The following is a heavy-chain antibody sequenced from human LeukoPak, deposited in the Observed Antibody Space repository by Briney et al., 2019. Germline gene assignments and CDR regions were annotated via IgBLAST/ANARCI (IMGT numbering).Heavy chain of an antibody. J-gene: IGHJ3*02. CDR3: ARGPEELFAFDI. D-gene: IGHD3-10*01. Sequence: ASVKVSRKASGYTFTSYDINWVRQATGQGLEWMGWMNPNSGNTGYAQKFQGRVTMTRNTSISTAYMELSSLRSEDTAVYYCARGPEELFAFDIWGQGTMVTVSP. CDR2: MNPNSGNT. V-gene: IGHV1-8*01. CDR1: GYTFTSYD.